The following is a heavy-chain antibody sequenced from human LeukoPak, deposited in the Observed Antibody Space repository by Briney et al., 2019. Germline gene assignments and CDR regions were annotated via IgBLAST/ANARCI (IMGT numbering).Heavy chain of an antibody. D-gene: IGHD2-21*01. CDR3: AKAPHSIPRYFDY. V-gene: IGHV3-48*03. Sequence: GGSLRLSCAASGFTFSSYEMNWVRQAPGKGLEWVSYISSSGSTIYYADSVKGRFTISRDNSKNTLYLQMNSLRAEDTAVYYCAKAPHSIPRYFDYWGQGTLVTVSS. J-gene: IGHJ4*02. CDR2: ISSSGSTI. CDR1: GFTFSSYE.